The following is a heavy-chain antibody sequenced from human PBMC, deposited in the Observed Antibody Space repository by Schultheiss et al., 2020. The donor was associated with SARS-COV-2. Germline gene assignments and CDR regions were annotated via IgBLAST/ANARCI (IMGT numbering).Heavy chain of an antibody. J-gene: IGHJ6*02. V-gene: IGHV4-30-4*02. CDR2: IYYSGST. CDR3: ARGGDIVATIYYYYGMDV. Sequence: SETLSLTCTVSGGSISSGDYYWSWIRQPPGKGLEWIGYIYYSGSTYYNPSLKSRVTISVDTSKNQFSLKLSSVTAADTAVYYCARGGDIVATIYYYYGMDVWGQGTTVTVSS. CDR1: GGSISSGDYY. D-gene: IGHD5-12*01.